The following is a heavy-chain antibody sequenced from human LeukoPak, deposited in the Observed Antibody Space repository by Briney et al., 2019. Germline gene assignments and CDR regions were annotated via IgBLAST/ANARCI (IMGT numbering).Heavy chain of an antibody. CDR2: IWYDGSNK. CDR3: AKDEGPHSSSCDY. V-gene: IGHV3-33*06. CDR1: GFIFSSYG. J-gene: IGHJ4*02. Sequence: GGSLRLSCAASGFIFSSYGMHWVRQAPGKGLEWVAVIWYDGSNKYYADSVKGRFTISRDNSKNTLYLQMNSLRAEDTAVYYCAKDEGPHSSSCDYWGQGTLVTVSS. D-gene: IGHD6-13*01.